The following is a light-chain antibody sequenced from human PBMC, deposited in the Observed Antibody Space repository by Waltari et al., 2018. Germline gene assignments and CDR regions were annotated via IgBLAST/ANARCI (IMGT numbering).Light chain of an antibody. CDR3: MQALQTPCT. V-gene: IGKV2-28*01. J-gene: IGKJ2*02. CDR1: QSLLHTDGYSS. Sequence: DIVMIKSPLLLLVITGEPPAISCSSSQSLLHTDGYSSLNWYLQKPGQSPLLLIYLGSHRASGVPDRFSGSGSGTDFTLKISRVEAEDVGVYYCMQALQTPCTFGKGTKLEI. CDR2: LGS.